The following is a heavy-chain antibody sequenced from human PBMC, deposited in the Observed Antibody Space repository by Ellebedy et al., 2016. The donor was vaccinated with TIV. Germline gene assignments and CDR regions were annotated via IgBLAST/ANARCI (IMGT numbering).Heavy chain of an antibody. D-gene: IGHD3-10*01. J-gene: IGHJ1*01. CDR1: GGSLSGYY. Sequence: MPSETLSLTCAVYGGSLSGYYWSWIRQPPGKGLEWIGEINHSGSTNYNPSLKSRVTITGDTSKNQFSLRLSSVTAADTAIYYCARHYYSGSGSYKGFQAWGQGTLVTVSS. CDR3: ARHYYSGSGSYKGFQA. CDR2: INHSGST. V-gene: IGHV4-34*01.